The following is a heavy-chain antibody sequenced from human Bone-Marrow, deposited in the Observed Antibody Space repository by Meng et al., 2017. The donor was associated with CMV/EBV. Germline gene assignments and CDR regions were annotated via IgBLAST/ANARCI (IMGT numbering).Heavy chain of an antibody. CDR3: ARDLDSSSWRQFDP. D-gene: IGHD6-13*01. V-gene: IGHV1-69*04. CDR2: FIPILGIA. J-gene: IGHJ5*02. CDR1: VVTLRLYT. Sequence: AVVTLRLYTCGWVRPTPGQGLEWVGRFIPILGIANYAQKFRGRVTITADKSTSTAYMELSSLRSEDTAVYYCARDLDSSSWRQFDPWGQGTLVTVSS.